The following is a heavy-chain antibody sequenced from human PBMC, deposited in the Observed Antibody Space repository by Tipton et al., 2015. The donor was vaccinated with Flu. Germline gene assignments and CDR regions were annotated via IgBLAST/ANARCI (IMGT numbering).Heavy chain of an antibody. CDR2: INPRGAGT. CDR1: GCIFSSYY. V-gene: IGHV1-46*01. CDR3: ARDWNYGDDFDY. J-gene: IGHJ4*02. D-gene: IGHD4/OR15-4a*01. Sequence: QMQLVQSGAEVKKPGASVKVSCKASGCIFSSYYIHWVRQAPGQGLEWMGIINPRGAGTTYAQKFQGRITVTRDTSTSTVHMELNNLRSEDTAVYYCARDWNYGDDFDYWGQGTLVTVSS.